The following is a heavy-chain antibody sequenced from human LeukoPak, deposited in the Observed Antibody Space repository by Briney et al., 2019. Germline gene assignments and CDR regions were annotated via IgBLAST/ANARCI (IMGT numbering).Heavy chain of an antibody. CDR2: FDPEDGET. J-gene: IGHJ3*02. D-gene: IGHD3-9*01. V-gene: IGHV1-24*01. CDR1: GYTLTELS. CDR3: ARDHFDWFGPQNAVYDAFDI. Sequence: ASVKVSCKVSGYTLTELSMHWVRQAPGKGLEWMGGFDPEDGETIYAQKFQGRVTMTEDTSTDTAYMELSSLRSEDTAVYYCARDHFDWFGPQNAVYDAFDIWGRGTMVTVSS.